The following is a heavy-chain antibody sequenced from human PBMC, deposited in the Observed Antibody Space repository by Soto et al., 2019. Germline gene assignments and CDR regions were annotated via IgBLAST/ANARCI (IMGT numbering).Heavy chain of an antibody. V-gene: IGHV4-38-2*01. D-gene: IGHD3-9*01. Sequence: SETLSLTCAVSGFSIWSGYYWAWIRQPPGKGLEWIGSISHSGSTYYNPSLKSRVTMSVDTSKNQISLKLSSVTAADTAVYYCARVSPYYDILTGRDYYYGLDVWGQGTTVTVSS. CDR3: ARVSPYYDILTGRDYYYGLDV. J-gene: IGHJ6*02. CDR2: ISHSGST. CDR1: GFSIWSGYY.